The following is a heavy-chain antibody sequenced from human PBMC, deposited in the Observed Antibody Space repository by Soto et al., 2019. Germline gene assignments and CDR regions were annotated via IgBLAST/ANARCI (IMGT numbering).Heavy chain of an antibody. V-gene: IGHV3-30*18. CDR2: ISYDGSNK. CDR1: GFTFSSYG. Sequence: GGSLRLSCAASGFTFSSYGMHWVRQAPGKGLEWVAVISYDGSNKYYADSVKGRFTISRDNSKNTLYLQMNSLRAEDTAVYYCAKDPRDLSGVGFYFDYWGQGTLVTVSS. D-gene: IGHD7-27*01. J-gene: IGHJ4*02. CDR3: AKDPRDLSGVGFYFDY.